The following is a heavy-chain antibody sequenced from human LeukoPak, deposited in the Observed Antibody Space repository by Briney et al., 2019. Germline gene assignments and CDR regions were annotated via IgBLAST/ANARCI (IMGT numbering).Heavy chain of an antibody. CDR1: GFTVSSNY. J-gene: IGHJ3*01. CDR2: IYSGGST. CDR3: ARQSIDAFDF. Sequence: PGGSLRLSCATSGFTVSSNYMTWVRQAPGKGLEWVSVIYSGGSTYYADSVKGRFIISRDNSNNTLFLQMNSLRGEDTAVYYCARQSIDAFDFWGQGTMVTVSS. D-gene: IGHD2-21*01. V-gene: IGHV3-66*04.